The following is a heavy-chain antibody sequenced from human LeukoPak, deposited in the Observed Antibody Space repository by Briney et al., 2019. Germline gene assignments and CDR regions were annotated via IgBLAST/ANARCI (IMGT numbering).Heavy chain of an antibody. CDR1: GFTFRSYD. CDR2: ICISGDT. V-gene: IGHV3-13*01. Sequence: GGSLRLSCAASGFTFRSYDMHWVPQVPGKGLEWVSAICISGDTHYPGSVKGRFTISRENAKNSLYLQMNSLTAGDTAVYYCARGGIQVSGIDEIDYWGQGTLVTVSS. D-gene: IGHD6-13*01. J-gene: IGHJ4*02. CDR3: ARGGIQVSGIDEIDY.